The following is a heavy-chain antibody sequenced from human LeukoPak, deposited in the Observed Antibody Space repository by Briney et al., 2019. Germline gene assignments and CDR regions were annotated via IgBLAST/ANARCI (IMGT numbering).Heavy chain of an antibody. CDR2: IGGSPDPI. CDR3: AKTSPGEWLIDS. J-gene: IGHJ4*02. V-gene: IGHV3-48*02. Sequence: PGGSLRISCAGSGFTFSASNMNWVRQAPGKGLEWLSYIGGSPDPIYYADSVGGRFTISRDNVRSSLYLQMSGLRNEDTAVYYCAKTSPGEWLIDSWGQGTLVTVSS. CDR1: GFTFSASN. D-gene: IGHD6-19*01.